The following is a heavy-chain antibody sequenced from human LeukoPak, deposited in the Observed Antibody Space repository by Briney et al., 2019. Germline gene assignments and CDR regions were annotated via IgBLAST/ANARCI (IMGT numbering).Heavy chain of an antibody. D-gene: IGHD3-10*01. CDR2: IYYSGST. CDR1: GGSISSSSYY. J-gene: IGHJ3*02. V-gene: IGHV4-39*07. CDR3: ARLWFGEAFDI. Sequence: PSETLSLTCTVSGGSISSSSYYWGWIRQPPGKGLEWIGSIYYSGSTYYNPSLKSRVTISVDTSKNQFSLKLSSVTAADTAVYYCARLWFGEAFDIWGQGTMVTVSS.